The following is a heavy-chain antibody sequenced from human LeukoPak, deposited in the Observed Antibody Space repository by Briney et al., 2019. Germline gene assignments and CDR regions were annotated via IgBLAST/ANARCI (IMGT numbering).Heavy chain of an antibody. Sequence: PGGSLRLSCAASGFTFSDYSFNWVRQAPGKGLEWLSYISSSTTTIYYAASAEGRFTISRDNAKKSLYLQMNSLRVEDTALYYCARGIHYHDSSAYYDYFQYWGQGALVSVSS. V-gene: IGHV3-48*01. CDR3: ARGIHYHDSSAYYDYFQY. CDR1: GFTFSDYS. D-gene: IGHD3-22*01. J-gene: IGHJ1*01. CDR2: ISSSTTTI.